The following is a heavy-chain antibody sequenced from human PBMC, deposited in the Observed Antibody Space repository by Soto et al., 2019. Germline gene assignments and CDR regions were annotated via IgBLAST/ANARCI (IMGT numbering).Heavy chain of an antibody. CDR1: GLSISDHY. Sequence: GGSLRLSRAASGLSISDHYMSWLSQAPGKGLEWVSYSSNSGTFTKYADSVKGRFSIYRDNDKNSMYLEINSLRGEDTAIYYCARSGDNYNVLDYWGQGT. D-gene: IGHD3-10*02. V-gene: IGHV3-11*03. CDR2: SSNSGTFT. CDR3: ARSGDNYNVLDY. J-gene: IGHJ4*02.